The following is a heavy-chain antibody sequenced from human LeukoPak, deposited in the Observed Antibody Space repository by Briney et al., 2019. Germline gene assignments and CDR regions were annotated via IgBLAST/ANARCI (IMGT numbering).Heavy chain of an antibody. Sequence: GGSLRLSCSASGLTSSLYSMHWVRQAPGKGLEYVSGISTNGGSTYYADSVKGRFTISRDNSKNTLYLQMSTLRAEDTAVYYCVTELGIGGFDIWGQGAMVTVSS. CDR2: ISTNGGST. CDR3: VTELGIGGFDI. CDR1: GLTSSLYS. V-gene: IGHV3-64D*06. D-gene: IGHD7-27*01. J-gene: IGHJ3*02.